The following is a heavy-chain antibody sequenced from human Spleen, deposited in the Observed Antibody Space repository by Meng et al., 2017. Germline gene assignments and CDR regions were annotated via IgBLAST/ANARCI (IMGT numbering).Heavy chain of an antibody. J-gene: IGHJ2*01. Sequence: ERGPGWGRLSGSLPLACPSSGGFISISNWWSGVRQAPGKGLEWIGEIYHSGSTNYNPSLKSRVTISVDKSKNQFSLKLTSVTAADTAVYYCARVDESSGSHLDLWGRGTLVTVSS. CDR2: IYHSGST. D-gene: IGHD3-22*01. V-gene: IGHV4-4*02. CDR1: GGFISISNW. CDR3: ARVDESSGSHLDL.